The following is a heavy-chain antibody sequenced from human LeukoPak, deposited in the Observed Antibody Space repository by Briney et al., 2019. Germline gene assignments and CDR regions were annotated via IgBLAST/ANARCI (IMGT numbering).Heavy chain of an antibody. Sequence: ASVKVSCKASGYTFTSYGISWVRQAPGQGLEWMGWISAYNGNTNYAQKLQGRVTITRDTSASTAYMELSSLRSEDMAVYYCARGNPYSSGWYYFDYWGQGTLVTVSS. CDR3: ARGNPYSSGWYYFDY. CDR1: GYTFTSYG. J-gene: IGHJ4*02. V-gene: IGHV1-18*03. CDR2: ISAYNGNT. D-gene: IGHD6-19*01.